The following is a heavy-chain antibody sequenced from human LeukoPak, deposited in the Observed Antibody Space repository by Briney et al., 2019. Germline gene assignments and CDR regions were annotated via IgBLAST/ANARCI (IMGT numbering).Heavy chain of an antibody. Sequence: GGSLRLSCAASGFTFSSYAMSWVRQAPGKGLEWVSAVSSTGGTTYYADSVKGRFTISRDNSKNTLFLQINSLRAEDTAVYYCAKNGDRGAFCSGGTCYPYYYYYMDVWGKGTTVTISS. V-gene: IGHV3-23*01. CDR2: VSSTGGTT. CDR3: AKNGDRGAFCSGGTCYPYYYYYMDV. J-gene: IGHJ6*03. D-gene: IGHD2-15*01. CDR1: GFTFSSYA.